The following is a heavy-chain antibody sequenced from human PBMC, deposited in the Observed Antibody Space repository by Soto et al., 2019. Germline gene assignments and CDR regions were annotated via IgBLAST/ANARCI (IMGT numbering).Heavy chain of an antibody. CDR2: ISSNGGST. CDR1: GFTFSSYA. Sequence: PGGSLRLSCSASGFTFSSYAMHWVRQAPGKGLEYVSAISSNGGSTYYADSVKGRFTISRDNSKNTLYLQMSSLRAEDTAVYYCVRSHCIGGSCYSPEGPYYFDYWGQGTLVTVSS. CDR3: VRSHCIGGSCYSPEGPYYFDY. J-gene: IGHJ4*02. V-gene: IGHV3-64D*08. D-gene: IGHD2-15*01.